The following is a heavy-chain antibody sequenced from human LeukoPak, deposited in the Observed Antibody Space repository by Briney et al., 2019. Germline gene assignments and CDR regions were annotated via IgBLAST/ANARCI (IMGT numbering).Heavy chain of an antibody. J-gene: IGHJ3*02. CDR1: GYSFTNSW. CDR3: ARVIGYSSSLSAFDI. V-gene: IGHV5-51*01. Sequence: GESLKISCKGSGYSFTNSWIGWVRQMHGKGLEWMGIVYPGDSDTRYSPSFQGQVTISADKSITTAYLQWSSLKASDTALYYCARVIGYSSSLSAFDIWGQGTKVTVSS. CDR2: VYPGDSDT. D-gene: IGHD6-6*01.